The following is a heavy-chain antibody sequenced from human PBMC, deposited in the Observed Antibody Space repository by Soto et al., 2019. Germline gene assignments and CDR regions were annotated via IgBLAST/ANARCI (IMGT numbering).Heavy chain of an antibody. CDR1: GFSFDKYA. Sequence: GGSLRLSCVASGFSFDKYAMAWVRHAPGKGLEWVSHVAAGGGHTYYAESVKGRFTISRDNSKNTLFLQINTLRADDTAIYFCARRPSFLGALDNWGPGVLVTVSS. J-gene: IGHJ4*02. D-gene: IGHD3-16*02. CDR2: VAAGGGHT. V-gene: IGHV3-23*01. CDR3: ARRPSFLGALDN.